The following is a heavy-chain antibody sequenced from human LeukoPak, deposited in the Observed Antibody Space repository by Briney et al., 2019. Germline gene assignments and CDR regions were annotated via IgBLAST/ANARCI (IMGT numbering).Heavy chain of an antibody. CDR3: ARGCPWFDP. Sequence: PSETLSLTCAVYGGSFSGYYWSWIRQPPGKGLEWIGEINHSGSTNYNPSLKSRVTISVDTSKNQFPLKLSSVTAADTAVYYCARGCPWFDPWGQGTLVTVSS. J-gene: IGHJ5*02. V-gene: IGHV4-34*01. CDR2: INHSGST. CDR1: GGSFSGYY.